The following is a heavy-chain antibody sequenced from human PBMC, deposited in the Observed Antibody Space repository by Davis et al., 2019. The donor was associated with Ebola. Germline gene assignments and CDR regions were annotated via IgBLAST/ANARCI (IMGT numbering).Heavy chain of an antibody. V-gene: IGHV1-2*02. D-gene: IGHD3-10*01. CDR3: ARDGSGSFLSLVDY. Sequence: ASVKVSCKASGYTFTGYYMHWVRQAPGQGLEWMGWINPNSGGTNYAQKFQGRVTMTRDTSISTAYMELSRLRSDDTAVYYCARDGSGSFLSLVDYWGQGTLVTVSS. J-gene: IGHJ4*02. CDR2: INPNSGGT. CDR1: GYTFTGYY.